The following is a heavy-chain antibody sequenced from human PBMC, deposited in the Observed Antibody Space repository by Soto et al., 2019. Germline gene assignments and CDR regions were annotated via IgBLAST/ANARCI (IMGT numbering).Heavy chain of an antibody. CDR2: IYYSGST. CDR3: ARGRRITTVRGGPYYFDY. J-gene: IGHJ4*02. D-gene: IGHD3-10*01. Sequence: PSETLSLTCTVSGGSISSYYWSWIRQPPGKGLEWIGYIYYSGSTNYNPSLKSRVTISVDTSKNQFSLKLSSVTAADTAVYYCARGRRITTVRGGPYYFDYWGQGTLVTVSS. CDR1: GGSISSYY. V-gene: IGHV4-59*01.